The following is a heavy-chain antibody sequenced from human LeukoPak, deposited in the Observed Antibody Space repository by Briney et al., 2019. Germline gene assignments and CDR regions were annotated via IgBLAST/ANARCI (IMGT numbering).Heavy chain of an antibody. CDR2: INPSGGST. CDR3: ARTTTVVTPPDY. CDR1: GYTFTGYY. D-gene: IGHD4-23*01. V-gene: IGHV1-2*02. Sequence: ASVKVSCKASGYTFTGYYMHWVRQAPGQGLEWMGIINPSGGSTSYAQKFQGRVTMTRDTSISTAYMELSRLRSDDTAVYYCARTTTVVTPPDYWGQGTLVTVSS. J-gene: IGHJ4*02.